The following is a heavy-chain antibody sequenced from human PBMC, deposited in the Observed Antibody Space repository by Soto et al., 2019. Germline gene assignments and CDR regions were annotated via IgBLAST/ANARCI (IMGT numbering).Heavy chain of an antibody. V-gene: IGHV3-23*01. CDR1: GFTFSSYA. CDR3: AKDRKAVTTSYYYFYGMDV. CDR2: IGGSGGGT. Sequence: GGSLRLSCAASGFTFSSYAINWFRQAPGKGLDWVSAIGGSGGGTYYADSVKGRFTISRDNSKNTVYLQISSLRAEDTAVYYCAKDRKAVTTSYYYFYGMDVWGQGTTVTVSS. D-gene: IGHD4-17*01. J-gene: IGHJ6*02.